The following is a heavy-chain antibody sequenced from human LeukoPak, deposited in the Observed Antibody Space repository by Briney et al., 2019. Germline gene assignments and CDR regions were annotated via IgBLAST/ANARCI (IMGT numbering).Heavy chain of an antibody. CDR1: GGSFSGYY. J-gene: IGHJ4*02. V-gene: IGHV4-34*01. CDR3: ARQWLVSPLFDY. CDR2: INHSVST. D-gene: IGHD6-19*01. Sequence: SQTLSLTCAVYGGSFSGYYWSWIRQPPGKGLEWIGEINHSVSTNYNPSLRSRVTVSVHTSKNQLSLKLSSVTAADTAVYYCARQWLVSPLFDYWGQGTLVTVSS.